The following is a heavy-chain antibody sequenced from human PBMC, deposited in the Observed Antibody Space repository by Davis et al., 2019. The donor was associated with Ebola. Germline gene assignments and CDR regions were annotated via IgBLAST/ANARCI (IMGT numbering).Heavy chain of an antibody. CDR2: INHSGST. Sequence: SETLSLTCAVYGGSFSGYYWSWIRQPPGKGLEWIGEINHSGSTNYNPSLKSRVTISIDTSKNQFPLKLSSVTAADTAIYYCVRTVLIVIPSTVRYFDLWGRGTLVTVSS. CDR3: VRTVLIVIPSTVRYFDL. D-gene: IGHD2-21*01. V-gene: IGHV4-34*01. CDR1: GGSFSGYY. J-gene: IGHJ2*01.